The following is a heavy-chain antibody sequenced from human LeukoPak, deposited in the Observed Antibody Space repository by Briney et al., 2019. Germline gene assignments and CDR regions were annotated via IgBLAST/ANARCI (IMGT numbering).Heavy chain of an antibody. Sequence: PGGSLRLSCAASGFTFSSYEMNWVRQAPGKGLEWVSYISSSGSTIYYADSVKGRFTISRDNAKNSLYLQMNSLRAEDTAVYYCARGGYSGYDRDAFDIWGQGTMDTVSS. J-gene: IGHJ3*02. CDR2: ISSSGSTI. CDR1: GFTFSSYE. CDR3: ARGGYSGYDRDAFDI. V-gene: IGHV3-48*03. D-gene: IGHD5-12*01.